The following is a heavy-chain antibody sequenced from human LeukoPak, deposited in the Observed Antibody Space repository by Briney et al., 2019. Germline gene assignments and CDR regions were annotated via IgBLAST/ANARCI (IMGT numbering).Heavy chain of an antibody. CDR1: GASITNYY. D-gene: IGHD2-21*02. V-gene: IGHV4-59*01. CDR2: GRHSGTT. Sequence: SETLSLTCTVSGASITNYYWNWMRQSPGKGLEWIGYGRHSGTTNYNPSLESRGTISVDTSKNQFSLKLSSVSAADTAVYYCARWGESADSVVHAFDIWGRGTMVTVSS. J-gene: IGHJ3*02. CDR3: ARWGESADSVVHAFDI.